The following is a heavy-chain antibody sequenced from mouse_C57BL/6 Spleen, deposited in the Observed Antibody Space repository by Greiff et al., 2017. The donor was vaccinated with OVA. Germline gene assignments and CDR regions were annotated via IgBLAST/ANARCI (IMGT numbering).Heavy chain of an antibody. J-gene: IGHJ4*01. V-gene: IGHV1-26*01. CDR3: ARGSYYYGSRYAMDY. CDR2: INPNNGGT. CDR1: GYTFTDYY. D-gene: IGHD1-1*01. Sequence: EVQLQQSGPELVKPGASVKISCKASGYTFTDYYMNWVKQSHGKSLEWIGDINPNNGGTSYNQKFKGKATLTVDKSSSTAYMELRSLTSEDSAVYYCARGSYYYGSRYAMDYWGQGTSVTVSS.